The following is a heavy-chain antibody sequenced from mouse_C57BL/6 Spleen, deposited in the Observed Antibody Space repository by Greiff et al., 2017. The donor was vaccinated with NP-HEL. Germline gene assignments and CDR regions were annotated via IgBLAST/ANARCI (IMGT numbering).Heavy chain of an antibody. V-gene: IGHV1-69*01. D-gene: IGHD1-1*01. CDR2: IDPSDSYT. CDR3: ARSDYYGSSSHYFDY. CDR1: GYTFTSYW. J-gene: IGHJ2*01. Sequence: QVQLQQPGAELVMPGASVKLSCKASGYTFTSYWMHWVKQRPGQGLEWIGEIDPSDSYTNYNQKFKGKSTLTVDKSSSTAYMQLSSLTSEDSAVYYCARSDYYGSSSHYFDYWGHVTTLTVSS.